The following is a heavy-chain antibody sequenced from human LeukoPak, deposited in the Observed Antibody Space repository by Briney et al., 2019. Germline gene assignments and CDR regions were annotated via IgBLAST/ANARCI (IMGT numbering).Heavy chain of an antibody. CDR3: ARALRGVIIRSFWFDP. J-gene: IGHJ5*02. V-gene: IGHV4-34*01. CDR1: GGSFSGYY. Sequence: SETLSLTCAVYGGSFSGYYWSWIRQPPGKGLEWIGEINHSGSTNYNPSLKSRVTISVDTSKNQFSLKLSSVTAADTAVYYCARALRGVIIRSFWFDPWGQGTLVTVSS. D-gene: IGHD3-10*01. CDR2: INHSGST.